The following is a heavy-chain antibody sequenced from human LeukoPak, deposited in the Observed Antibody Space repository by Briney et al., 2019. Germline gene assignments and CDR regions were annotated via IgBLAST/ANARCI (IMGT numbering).Heavy chain of an antibody. CDR1: GFTFTSYA. V-gene: IGHV3-23*01. CDR2: ISGSGDGT. D-gene: IGHD3-10*01. J-gene: IGHJ4*02. CDR3: AKDLAIHGSGSLDY. Sequence: PGGSLRLSCAASGFTFTSYAMNWVRQAPGRGLAWVSTISGSGDGTYYADSVKGRFTISRDNSKNTLYLQMNSLRADDTAVYYCAKDLAIHGSGSLDYWGQGTLVTVSS.